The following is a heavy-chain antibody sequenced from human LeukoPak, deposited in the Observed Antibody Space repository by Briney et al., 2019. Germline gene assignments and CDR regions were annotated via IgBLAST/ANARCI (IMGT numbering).Heavy chain of an antibody. CDR3: ARGSVVVITPSEGYFDY. Sequence: SETLSLTCAVYGGSFSGYYWSWIRQPPGKGLEWIGEINHSGSTNYNPSLKSRVTISVDTSKNPFSLKLSSVTAADTAVYYCARGSVVVITPSEGYFDYWGQGTLVTVSS. D-gene: IGHD3-22*01. CDR2: INHSGST. CDR1: GGSFSGYY. V-gene: IGHV4-34*01. J-gene: IGHJ4*02.